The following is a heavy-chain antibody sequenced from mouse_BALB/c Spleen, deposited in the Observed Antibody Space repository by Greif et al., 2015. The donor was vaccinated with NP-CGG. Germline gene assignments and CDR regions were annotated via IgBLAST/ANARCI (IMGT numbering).Heavy chain of an antibody. V-gene: IGHV2-9*02. D-gene: IGHD2-1*01. CDR3: AREGNYVGYFDV. J-gene: IGHJ1*01. CDR2: IWAGGST. Sequence: VQLVESGPGLVAPSQSLSITCTVSGFSLTSYGVHWVRQPPGKGLEWLGVIWAGGSTNYNSALMSRLSISKDNSKSQVFLKMNSLQTDDTAMYYCAREGNYVGYFDVWGAGTSVTVSS. CDR1: GFSLTSYG.